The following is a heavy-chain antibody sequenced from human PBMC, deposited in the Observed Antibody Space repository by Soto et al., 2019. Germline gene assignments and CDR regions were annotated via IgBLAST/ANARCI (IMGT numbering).Heavy chain of an antibody. J-gene: IGHJ4*02. CDR2: ISHDGAFK. V-gene: IGHV3-30*18. CDR3: AKDYGPKAPYPYSNTHTDF. CDR1: GFSFSSYG. Sequence: QRHLVESGGGVVQPGRSLRLSCAASGFSFSSYGMHWIRQAPGKGLEWVAVISHDGAFKDYADSVKGRFTISRDNSENTLFLEMNSLGPSDTAVYYCAKDYGPKAPYPYSNTHTDFWCQGTRVTVSS. D-gene: IGHD6-13*01.